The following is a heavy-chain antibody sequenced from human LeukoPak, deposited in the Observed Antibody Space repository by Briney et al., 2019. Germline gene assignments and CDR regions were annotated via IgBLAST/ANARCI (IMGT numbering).Heavy chain of an antibody. J-gene: IGHJ5*02. D-gene: IGHD6-25*01. CDR3: ARVTAAGTFDP. CDR2: TYYRSKWSY. Sequence: SQTLSLTCAISGDSVSSNSATWNWIRQSPWRGLEWLGRTYYRSKWSYDYAVSVKSRITINSDTSKNQLSLQLNSVTPEDTAVYYCARVTAAGTFDPWGQGTLVTVSS. CDR1: GDSVSSNSAT. V-gene: IGHV6-1*01.